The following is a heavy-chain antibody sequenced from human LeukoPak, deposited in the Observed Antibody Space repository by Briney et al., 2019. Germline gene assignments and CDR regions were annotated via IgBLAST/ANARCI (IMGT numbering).Heavy chain of an antibody. D-gene: IGHD2-15*01. Sequence: ASVKVSCKASGYTFTSYGISWVRQAPGQGLEWMGWISASNGNTNYAQKLQGRVTMTTDTSTSTAYMELRSLRSDDTAVYYCARDVSADCNGGSCFAHWGQGTLVTVSS. CDR3: ARDVSADCNGGSCFAH. CDR1: GYTFTSYG. V-gene: IGHV1-18*01. J-gene: IGHJ4*02. CDR2: ISASNGNT.